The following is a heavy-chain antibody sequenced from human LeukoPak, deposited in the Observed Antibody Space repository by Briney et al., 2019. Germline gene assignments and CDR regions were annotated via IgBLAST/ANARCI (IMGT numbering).Heavy chain of an antibody. CDR3: AKERSGYIPFDY. J-gene: IGHJ4*02. V-gene: IGHV3-23*01. CDR1: GFAFSNFA. Sequence: GRSLRLSCAASGFAFSNFAMSWVRQTPGKGLEWVSEISGSGGTTYYADSVKGRFTISRDNSKNTLDLQTDSLRAEDTAVYYCAKERSGYIPFDYWGQGILVTVSS. D-gene: IGHD5-18*01. CDR2: ISGSGGTT.